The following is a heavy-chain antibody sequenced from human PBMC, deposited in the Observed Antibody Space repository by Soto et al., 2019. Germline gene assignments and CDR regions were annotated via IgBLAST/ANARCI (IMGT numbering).Heavy chain of an antibody. CDR3: AHGVDTWGPGGRRPTCYL. D-gene: IGHD5-18*01. CDR1: GFSISSNGLG. V-gene: IGHV2-5*02. Sequence: QITLKDTGTRLVKPTQTLTLTCSFSGFSISSNGLGVGGIRQPPGNAMEWLALIYWDDDKGYSPSLKNRLTIAKDTSTIQSVLTMTNIDPLVTATYDGAHGVDTWGPGGRRPTCYLWGQGTPVIVSS. J-gene: IGHJ3*01. CDR2: IYWDDDK.